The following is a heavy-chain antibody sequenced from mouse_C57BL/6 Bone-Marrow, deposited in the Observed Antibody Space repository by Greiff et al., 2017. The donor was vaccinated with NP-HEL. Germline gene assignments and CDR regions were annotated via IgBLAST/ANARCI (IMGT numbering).Heavy chain of an antibody. CDR1: GYTFTSYW. J-gene: IGHJ2*01. CDR2: IHPNSGST. V-gene: IGHV1-64*01. CDR3: ARYGYILDY. Sequence: QVQLQEPGAELVKPGASVKLSCKASGYTFTSYWMHWVKQRPGQGLEWIGMIHPNSGSTNYNEKFKSKATLTVNKSSSTAYMQLSSLTSEDSAVYYCARYGYILDYWGQGTTLTVSS. D-gene: IGHD2-2*01.